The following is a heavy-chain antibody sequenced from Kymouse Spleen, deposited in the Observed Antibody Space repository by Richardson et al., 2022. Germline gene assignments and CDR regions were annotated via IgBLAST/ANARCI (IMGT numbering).Heavy chain of an antibody. J-gene: IGHJ4*02. CDR3: AKRGQLVLLQSPPYYFDY. V-gene: IGHV3-23*04. D-gene: IGHD6-13*01. CDR1: GFTFSSYA. Sequence: EVQLVESGGGLVQPGGSLRLSCAASGFTFSSYAMSWVRQAPGKGLEWVSAISGSGGSTYYADSVKGRFTISRDNSKNTLYLQMNSLRAEDTAVYYCAKRGQLVLLQSPPYYFDYWGQGTLVTVSS. CDR2: ISGSGGST.